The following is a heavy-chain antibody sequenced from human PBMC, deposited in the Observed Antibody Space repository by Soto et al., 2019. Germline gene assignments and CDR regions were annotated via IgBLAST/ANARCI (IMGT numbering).Heavy chain of an antibody. CDR3: ARDASPRHGNSYYLDAFDI. Sequence: EVQLVESGGALVQPGESLRLSCEGSGFAFSTSWMTWVRQAPGKGLEWVANIKKDGREKNYVDSVKGRFTISRDNAKQSLYLQMNSLRAEDTAVYFCARDASPRHGNSYYLDAFDIWGQGTMVTVSS. V-gene: IGHV3-7*01. J-gene: IGHJ3*02. CDR1: GFAFSTSW. CDR2: IKKDGREK. D-gene: IGHD3-22*01.